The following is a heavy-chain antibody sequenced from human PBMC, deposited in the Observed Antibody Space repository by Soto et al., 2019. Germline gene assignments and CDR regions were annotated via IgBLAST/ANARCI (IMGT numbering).Heavy chain of an antibody. D-gene: IGHD2-2*01. J-gene: IGHJ5*02. CDR1: GFSLSNARMG. Sequence: GSGPTLVNPTETLTLTCTVSGFSLSNARMGVSWIRQPPGKALEWLAHIFSNDEKSYSTSLKSRLTISKDTSKSQVVLTMTNMDPVDTATYYCARIRRTAPAGNWFDPWGQGTLVTVSS. CDR2: IFSNDEK. CDR3: ARIRRTAPAGNWFDP. V-gene: IGHV2-26*01.